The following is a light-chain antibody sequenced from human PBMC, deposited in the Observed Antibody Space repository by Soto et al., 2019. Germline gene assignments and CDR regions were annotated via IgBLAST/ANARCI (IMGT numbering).Light chain of an antibody. CDR2: DAS. Sequence: DIQMTQSPSTLSASVGDRVTITCRASQSISNWLAWYQQKPGKAPKLLIYDASSLERGIPSRFSGSGSETQFTLTIRSLQPDDVATYYCQQYNAYSRTFGQGTKV. CDR3: QQYNAYSRT. V-gene: IGKV1-5*01. CDR1: QSISNW. J-gene: IGKJ1*01.